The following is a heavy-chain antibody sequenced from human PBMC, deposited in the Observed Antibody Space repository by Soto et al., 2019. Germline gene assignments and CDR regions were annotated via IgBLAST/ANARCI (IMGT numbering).Heavy chain of an antibody. CDR1: GFTFSDYY. D-gene: IGHD6-13*01. CDR2: ISSSSSYT. V-gene: IGHV3-11*05. Sequence: PGGSLRLSCAASGFTFSDYYMSWIRQAPGKGLEWVSYISSSSSYTNYADSVKGRFTISRDNAKNSLYLQMNSLRAEDTAVYYCARENLAAAGDYWGQGTLVTVSS. J-gene: IGHJ4*02. CDR3: ARENLAAAGDY.